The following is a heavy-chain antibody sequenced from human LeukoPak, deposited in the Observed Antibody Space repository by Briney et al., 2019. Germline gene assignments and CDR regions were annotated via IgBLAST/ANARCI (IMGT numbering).Heavy chain of an antibody. CDR1: EFTFSNYA. Sequence: GGSLRLSCAASEFTFSNYAMNWVRQAPGKRPEWVSGISSGGGSIYYSDSVKGRFTISRDNSKNTLYLQMNSLRAEDTAVYYCASSPLAARPKLDYWGQGTLVTVSS. CDR3: ASSPLAARPKLDY. CDR2: ISSGGGSI. V-gene: IGHV3-23*01. D-gene: IGHD6-6*01. J-gene: IGHJ4*02.